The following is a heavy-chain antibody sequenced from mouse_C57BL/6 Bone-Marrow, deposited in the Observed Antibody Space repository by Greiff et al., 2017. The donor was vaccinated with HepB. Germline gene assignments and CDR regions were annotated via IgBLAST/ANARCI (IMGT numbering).Heavy chain of an antibody. CDR2: ISNGGGST. V-gene: IGHV5-12*01. D-gene: IGHD1-1*01. J-gene: IGHJ1*03. CDR1: GFTFSDYY. Sequence: EVQVVESGGGLVQPGGSLKLSCAASGFTFSDYYMYWVRQTPEKRLEWVAYISNGGGSTYYPDTVKGRFTISRDNAKNTLYLQMSRLKSEDTAMYYCARLGYGSSYWYFDVWGTGTTVTVSS. CDR3: ARLGYGSSYWYFDV.